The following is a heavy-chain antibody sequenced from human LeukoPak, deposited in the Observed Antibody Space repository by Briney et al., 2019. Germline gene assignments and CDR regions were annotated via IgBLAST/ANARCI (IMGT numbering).Heavy chain of an antibody. CDR3: ARQSGIAAAGTEWFDP. CDR2: IYSGGST. Sequence: GGSLRLSCAASGFTVSSNYMSWVRQAPGKGLEWVSVIYSGGSTYYADSVKGRFTISRDNSKNTLYLQMNSLRAEDTAVYYCARQSGIAAAGTEWFDPWGQGTLVTVSS. CDR1: GFTVSSNY. J-gene: IGHJ5*02. D-gene: IGHD6-13*01. V-gene: IGHV3-53*01.